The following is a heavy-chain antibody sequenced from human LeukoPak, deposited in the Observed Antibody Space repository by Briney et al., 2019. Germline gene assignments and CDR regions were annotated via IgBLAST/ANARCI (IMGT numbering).Heavy chain of an antibody. Sequence: GGSMRLSSAASGFTFSSYWMRWVRHAPGEGLEWVGNIKQDGSEKNYVASLKGRFTISRDNAKNPFNLQMNSLRAEDTAVYYCATGHTSNWDHVPDIWGQGTMVTVSS. J-gene: IGHJ3*02. CDR2: IKQDGSEK. CDR1: GFTFSSYW. CDR3: ATGHTSNWDHVPDI. V-gene: IGHV3-7*01. D-gene: IGHD4-11*01.